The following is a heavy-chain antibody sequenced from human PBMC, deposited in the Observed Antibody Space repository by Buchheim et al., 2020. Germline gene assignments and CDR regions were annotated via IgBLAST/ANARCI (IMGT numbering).Heavy chain of an antibody. CDR1: GYTFTSYD. CDR3: ARAHPPYYDFWSGYYTGYYGMDV. CDR2: MNPNSGNT. J-gene: IGHJ6*02. D-gene: IGHD3-3*01. V-gene: IGHV1-8*01. Sequence: QVQLVQSGAEVKKPGASVKVSCKASGYTFTSYDINWVRQATGQGLEWMGWMNPNSGNTGYAQKFQGRVTMTRNTSISTAYMELSSLRSEDTAVYYCARAHPPYYDFWSGYYTGYYGMDVWGQGTT.